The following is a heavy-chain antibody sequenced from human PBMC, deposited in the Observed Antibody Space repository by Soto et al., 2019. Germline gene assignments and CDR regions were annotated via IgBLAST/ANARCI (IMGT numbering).Heavy chain of an antibody. J-gene: IGHJ6*03. CDR3: ARGGSYSYYMNV. Sequence: XVKVSCKASGDTFTNYGISWVRQAPGQGLEWMGWIXPYNGXTHYPQKLQGXXTMTTATXXSTDYMELRSLRSQDTAVYYCARGGSYSYYMNVWGKGTTVTVSS. CDR1: GDTFTNYG. CDR2: IXPYNGXT. V-gene: IGHV1-18*01.